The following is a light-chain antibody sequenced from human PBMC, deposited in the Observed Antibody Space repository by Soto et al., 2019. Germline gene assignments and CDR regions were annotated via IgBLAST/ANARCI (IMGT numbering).Light chain of an antibody. V-gene: IGKV4-1*01. CDR3: QQYYSTPWT. CDR2: WGS. CDR1: QSVLYSSNNKNY. J-gene: IGKJ1*01. Sequence: DIVLTQSPDSLAVSLGERATINCKSSQSVLYSSNNKNYLAWYQQKPGQPPKLLIYWGSTRESGVPDRFSGTGSGYDFTLTISSLQAEDVAVYYCQQYYSTPWTFGQGTKVEIK.